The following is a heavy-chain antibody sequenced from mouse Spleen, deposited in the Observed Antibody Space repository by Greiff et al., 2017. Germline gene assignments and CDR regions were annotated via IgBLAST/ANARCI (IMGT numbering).Heavy chain of an antibody. CDR3: AGGYGSYAMDY. Sequence: EVQGVESGPELVKPGASVKISCKASGYTFTDYNMHWVKQSHGKSLEWIGYIYPYNGGTGYNQKFKSKATLTVDNSSSTAYMELRSLTSEDSAVYYCAGGYGSYAMDYWGQGTSVTVSS. J-gene: IGHJ4*01. V-gene: IGHV1S29*02. CDR1: GYTFTDYN. CDR2: IYPYNGGT. D-gene: IGHD1-2*01.